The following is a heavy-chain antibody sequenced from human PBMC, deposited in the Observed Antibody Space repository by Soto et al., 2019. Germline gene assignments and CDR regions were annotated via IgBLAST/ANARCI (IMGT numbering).Heavy chain of an antibody. CDR2: IYWDDDK. D-gene: IGHD5-18*01. Sequence: QITLKESGPTLVKPTQTLTLTCTFSGFSLSTSGVGVGWIRQPPGKALEWLALIYWDDDKRYSPSLKSRLTVNKDTSNNQLVLTMNNMDPVDTATYYCAKAVGTGDYYSYGMDVWGQGTTVTVSS. CDR3: AKAVGTGDYYSYGMDV. CDR1: GFSLSTSGVG. J-gene: IGHJ6*02. V-gene: IGHV2-5*02.